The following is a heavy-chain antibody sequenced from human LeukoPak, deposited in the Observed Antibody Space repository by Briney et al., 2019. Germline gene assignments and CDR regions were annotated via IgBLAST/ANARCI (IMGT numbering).Heavy chain of an antibody. CDR2: FDPEDGKT. J-gene: IGHJ4*02. CDR1: GYTLTELS. CDR3: AREGYCSSTSCYIFDY. V-gene: IGHV1-24*01. D-gene: IGHD2-2*02. Sequence: EASVKVSCKVSGYTLTELSMHWVRQAPGKGLEWMGGFDPEDGKTIYTQKFQGRVTMTEDTSTDTAYMELSSLRSEDTAVYYCAREGYCSSTSCYIFDYWGQGTLVTVSS.